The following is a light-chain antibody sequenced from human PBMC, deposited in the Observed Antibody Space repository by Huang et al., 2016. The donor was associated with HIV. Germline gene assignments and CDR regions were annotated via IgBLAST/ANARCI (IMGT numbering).Light chain of an antibody. CDR3: QQYGISPPFT. Sequence: EVVLTQSPATLSLSPGERATLSCGTSQTVDSNYLAWDQYKPGLAPRLLIFDASTRAAGIPDRFSGRGSGTDFTLTISRLEPEDFAVYYCQQYGISPPFTFGQGTKLEI. CDR1: QTVDSNY. CDR2: DAS. J-gene: IGKJ2*01. V-gene: IGKV3D-20*01.